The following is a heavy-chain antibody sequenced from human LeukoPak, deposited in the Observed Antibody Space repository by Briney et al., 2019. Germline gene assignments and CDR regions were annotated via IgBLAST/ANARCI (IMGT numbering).Heavy chain of an antibody. Sequence: GGSLRLACAPSGFTFSSYAMSCVRHAPGRGLGWCSTISGSGGRTYYADARKGRYTISRDNSKNTLYLQMSSLRAEETAVYYCAKETDHDYWGQGPLVSVSS. CDR3: AKETDHDY. CDR1: GFTFSSYA. CDR2: ISGSGGRT. V-gene: IGHV3-23*01. J-gene: IGHJ4*02. D-gene: IGHD1-14*01.